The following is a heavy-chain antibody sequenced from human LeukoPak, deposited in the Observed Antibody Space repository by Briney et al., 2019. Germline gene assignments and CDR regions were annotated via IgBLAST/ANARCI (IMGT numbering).Heavy chain of an antibody. CDR2: IKQDGSEK. CDR1: GFTFSSYW. V-gene: IGHV3-7*01. CDR3: ARVRGSSYFDY. J-gene: IGHJ4*02. D-gene: IGHD6-6*01. Sequence: GGSPRLSCAASGFTFSSYWMSWVRQAPGKGLEWVANIKQDGSEKYYVDSVKGRFTISRDNAKNSLYLQMNSLRAEDTAVYYRARVRGSSYFDYWGQGTLVTVSS.